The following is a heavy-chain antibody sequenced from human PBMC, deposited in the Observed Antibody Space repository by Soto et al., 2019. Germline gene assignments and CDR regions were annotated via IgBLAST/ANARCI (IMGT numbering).Heavy chain of an antibody. D-gene: IGHD3-22*01. J-gene: IGHJ4*02. V-gene: IGHV3-13*01. CDR2: IGTAGDT. CDR1: GFTFSSYD. Sequence: GGSLRLSCAASGFTFSSYDMHWVRQATGKGLKWVSAIGTAGDTYYPGSVKGRFTISRENAKNSLYLQMNSLRAEDTAVYYCARVVYYYDSSGYYYFDYWGQGTLVTVSS. CDR3: ARVVYYYDSSGYYYFDY.